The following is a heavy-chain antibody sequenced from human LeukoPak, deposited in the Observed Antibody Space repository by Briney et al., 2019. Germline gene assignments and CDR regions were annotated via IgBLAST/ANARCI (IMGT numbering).Heavy chain of an antibody. CDR3: ARLPYYNDSSGYYSRQTPRSRFDY. D-gene: IGHD3-22*01. CDR1: GGPFSGYY. V-gene: IGHV4-34*01. J-gene: IGHJ4*02. Sequence: SETLSLTCAVYGGPFSGYYWSWIRQPPGKGLEWIGEINHSGSTNYNPSLKSRVTISVDTSKNQFSLKLSSVTAADTAVYYCARLPYYNDSSGYYSRQTPRSRFDYWGQGTLVTVSS. CDR2: INHSGST.